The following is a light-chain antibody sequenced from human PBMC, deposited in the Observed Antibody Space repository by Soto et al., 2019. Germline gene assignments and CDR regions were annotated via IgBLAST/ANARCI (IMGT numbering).Light chain of an antibody. Sequence: QSALTQPRSVSGSPGQSVTSACTGTSSDIGGNNFVSWYQQHPGKAPKLAIYDVKYRPSGVPDRFSGSKSGNTASLTISGLQAEDEADYYCCSYVGGYFGLFGGGTQLTVL. V-gene: IGLV2-11*01. CDR1: SSDIGGNNF. J-gene: IGLJ3*02. CDR2: DVK. CDR3: CSYVGGYFGL.